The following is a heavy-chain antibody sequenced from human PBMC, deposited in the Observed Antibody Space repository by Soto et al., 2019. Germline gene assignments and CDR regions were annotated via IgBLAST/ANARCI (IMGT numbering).Heavy chain of an antibody. CDR3: ARESLRNANDI. CDR1: GFDFRSYE. V-gene: IGHV3-48*03. CDR2: IRANDESI. Sequence: VRVSCVASGFDFRSYEMNWVRQAPGKGLERVSNIRANDESIYYADSVKGRVSVSRDNAKNSLFLEMNSLRVDDTSVYYCARESLRNANDIWGQGTMVTVSS. J-gene: IGHJ3*02. D-gene: IGHD2-8*01.